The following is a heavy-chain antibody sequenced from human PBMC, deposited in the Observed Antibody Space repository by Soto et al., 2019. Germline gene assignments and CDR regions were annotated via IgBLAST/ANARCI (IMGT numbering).Heavy chain of an antibody. Sequence: PGGSLRLSCAASGFTFSIYAMTWARKAQGKGLEWVSCISGSDDTTHYAGSVKGRFTISRDNSKNTLFLQMNSLRAEDTAIYYCAKGNIGSCYHRVDVWGQGTTVTVSS. CDR3: AKGNIGSCYHRVDV. D-gene: IGHD2-15*01. V-gene: IGHV3-23*01. J-gene: IGHJ6*02. CDR2: ISGSDDTT. CDR1: GFTFSIYA.